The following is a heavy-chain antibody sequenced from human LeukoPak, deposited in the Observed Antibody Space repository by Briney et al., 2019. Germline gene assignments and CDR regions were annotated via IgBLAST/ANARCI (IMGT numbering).Heavy chain of an antibody. Sequence: PGGSLRLSCAASGFTFSSYWMSWVRQAPGKGLEWVANIKQDGSEKYYVDSVKGRFTISRDNAKNSPYLQMNSLRAEDTAVHYCATYTHWVAGDVWGQGTTVTVSS. D-gene: IGHD3-16*01. J-gene: IGHJ6*02. CDR2: IKQDGSEK. V-gene: IGHV3-7*01. CDR1: GFTFSSYW. CDR3: ATYTHWVAGDV.